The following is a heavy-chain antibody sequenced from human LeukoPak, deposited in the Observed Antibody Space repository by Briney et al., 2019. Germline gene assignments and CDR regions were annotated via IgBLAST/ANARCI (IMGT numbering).Heavy chain of an antibody. CDR3: ARAVWFGEYQSDY. Sequence: PGRSLRLSCAASGFTFSSYAMHWVRQAPGKGLEWVAVISYDGSNKYYADSVKGRFTISRDNSKNTLYLQMNSLRAEDTAVYYCARAVWFGEYQSDYWGQGTLVTVSS. V-gene: IGHV3-30-3*01. D-gene: IGHD3-10*01. CDR1: GFTFSSYA. J-gene: IGHJ4*02. CDR2: ISYDGSNK.